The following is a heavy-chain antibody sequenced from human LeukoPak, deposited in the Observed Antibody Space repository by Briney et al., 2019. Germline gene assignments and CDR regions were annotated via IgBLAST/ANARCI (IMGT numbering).Heavy chain of an antibody. CDR1: GGSFSGYY. Sequence: SETLSLTCAVYGGSFSGYYWSWIRQPPGKGLEWIGEINHSGSTNYNPSLKSRVTISVDTSKNQFSLKLSSVTAADTAVYYCARRRGLVPMPYYFDYWGQGTLVTVSS. D-gene: IGHD6-19*01. V-gene: IGHV4-34*01. J-gene: IGHJ4*02. CDR3: ARRRGLVPMPYYFDY. CDR2: INHSGST.